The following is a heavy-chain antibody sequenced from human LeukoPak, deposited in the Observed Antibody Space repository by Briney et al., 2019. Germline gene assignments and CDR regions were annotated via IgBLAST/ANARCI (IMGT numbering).Heavy chain of an antibody. CDR3: ARHGGYCSSPSRYGNWFDP. J-gene: IGHJ5*02. D-gene: IGHD2-2*01. V-gene: IGHV4-39*01. CDR1: GGSISSSSYY. Sequence: SETLSLTCTVSGGSISSSSYYWGWIRQPPGKGLEWIGSIYYSGSTYYNPSLKSRVTISVDTSKNQFSLKLSSVTAADPALYYCARHGGYCSSPSRYGNWFDPWRQGTLVPVSS. CDR2: IYYSGST.